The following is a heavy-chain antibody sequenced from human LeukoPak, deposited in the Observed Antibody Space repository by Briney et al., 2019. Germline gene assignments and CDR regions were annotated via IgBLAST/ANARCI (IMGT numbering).Heavy chain of an antibody. CDR2: INPNSGGT. Sequence: ASVKVSCKASGYTFTGYYMHWVRQAPGQGLEWMGWINPNSGGTNYAQKFQGRVTMTRDTSSSTAYMELSSLRSADTAVYYCARENTRYSSSPGYWGQGTLVTVSS. V-gene: IGHV1-2*02. CDR1: GYTFTGYY. D-gene: IGHD6-6*01. J-gene: IGHJ4*02. CDR3: ARENTRYSSSPGY.